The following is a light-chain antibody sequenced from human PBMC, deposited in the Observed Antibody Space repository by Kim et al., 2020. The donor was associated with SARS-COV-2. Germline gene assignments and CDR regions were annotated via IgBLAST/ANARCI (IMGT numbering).Light chain of an antibody. V-gene: IGKV1-5*03. CDR1: QSISSW. Sequence: EIQMTQSPSTLSASVGDRVTITCRASQSISSWFAWYQQKPGKAPKLLIYKASSLKSGVPSRFSGSGSVTEYTLTISSQQPDDFASEYCQRYKSTFGQGTKVDIK. J-gene: IGKJ1*01. CDR2: KAS. CDR3: QRYKST.